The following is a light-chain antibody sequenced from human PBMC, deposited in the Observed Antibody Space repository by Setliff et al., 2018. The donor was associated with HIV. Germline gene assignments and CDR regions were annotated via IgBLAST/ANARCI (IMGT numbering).Light chain of an antibody. V-gene: IGLV2-14*01. CDR1: SRDVGGGQNY. J-gene: IGLJ1*01. CDR2: EVT. CDR3: SSFTSSSTYV. Sequence: QSALTQPASVSGSPGQSITISCTGTSRDVGGGQNYVSWYQQYPGQAPKLMIYEVTKRPAGVSDRFSGSKSGNTASLIISGPQTEDEAEYYCSSFTSSSTYVFGIGTKVTVL.